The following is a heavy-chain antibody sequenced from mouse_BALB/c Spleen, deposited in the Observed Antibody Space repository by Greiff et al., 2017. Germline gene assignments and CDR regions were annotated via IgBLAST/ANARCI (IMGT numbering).Heavy chain of an antibody. V-gene: IGHV1S132*01. J-gene: IGHJ4*01. Sequence: QVQLQQSGAELVKPGASVKLSCKTSGYTFTSYWIQWVKQRPGQGLGWIGEIFPGTGTTYYTEKFTGKATLTIDTSSSTAYMQLSSLTSEDSAVYFCARGLRRAMDYWGQGTSVTVAS. CDR2: IFPGTGTT. CDR1: GYTFTSYW. CDR3: ARGLRRAMDY. D-gene: IGHD2-2*01.